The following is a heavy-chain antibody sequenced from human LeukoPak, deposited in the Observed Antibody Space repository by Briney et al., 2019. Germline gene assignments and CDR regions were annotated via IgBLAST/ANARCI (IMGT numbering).Heavy chain of an antibody. CDR3: AIYRSYGDRDY. Sequence: KTGGSLRLSCAASGXTFSDYYMSWIRQAPGKGLEWVSYISSSSTYTNYADSVKGRFTISRDNAKNSLYLQMNSLRAEDTAVYYCAIYRSYGDRDYWGQGTLVTVSS. J-gene: IGHJ4*02. V-gene: IGHV3-11*06. CDR2: ISSSSTYT. CDR1: GXTFSDYY. D-gene: IGHD4-17*01.